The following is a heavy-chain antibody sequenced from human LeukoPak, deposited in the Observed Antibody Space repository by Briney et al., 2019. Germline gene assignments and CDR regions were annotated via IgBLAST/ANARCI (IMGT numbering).Heavy chain of an antibody. V-gene: IGHV3-21*01. CDR2: ISSSSSYI. CDR3: ARDHCSSTSCYPS. Sequence: GGSLRLSCAASGFTFSSYSMNWVRQAPGKGLEWVSSISSSSSYIYYADSVKGRFTISRDDAKNSLYLQMNSLRAEDTAVYYCARDHCSSTSCYPSWGQGTLVTVSS. D-gene: IGHD2-2*01. CDR1: GFTFSSYS. J-gene: IGHJ5*02.